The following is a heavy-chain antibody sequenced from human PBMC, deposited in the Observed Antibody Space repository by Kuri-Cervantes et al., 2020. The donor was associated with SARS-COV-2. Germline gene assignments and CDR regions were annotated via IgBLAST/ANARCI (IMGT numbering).Heavy chain of an antibody. CDR1: GFTSSSYW. V-gene: IGHV3-74*01. J-gene: IGHJ4*02. CDR3: ARGIGIAAAGRVLLPSDY. Sequence: GGSLRLSCAASGFTSSSYWMHWVRQAPGKGLVWVSRINSDGSSTSYADSVKGRFTISRDNAKNTLYLQMNSLRAEDTAVYYCARGIGIAAAGRVLLPSDYWGQGTLVTVSS. CDR2: INSDGSST. D-gene: IGHD6-13*01.